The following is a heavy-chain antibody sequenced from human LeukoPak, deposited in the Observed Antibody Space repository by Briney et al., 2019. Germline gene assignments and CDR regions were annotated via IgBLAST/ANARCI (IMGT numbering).Heavy chain of an antibody. CDR3: AQMGYYYDSSGYNTY. V-gene: IGHV3-23*01. D-gene: IGHD3-22*01. Sequence: PGGSLRLSCAASGFTFSSYAMSWVRQAPGKGLEWVSAISGGGGSTYYADSVKGRFTISRDNSKNTLYLQMNSLRAEDTAVYYCAQMGYYYDSSGYNTYWGQGTLVTVSS. CDR1: GFTFSSYA. CDR2: ISGGGGST. J-gene: IGHJ4*02.